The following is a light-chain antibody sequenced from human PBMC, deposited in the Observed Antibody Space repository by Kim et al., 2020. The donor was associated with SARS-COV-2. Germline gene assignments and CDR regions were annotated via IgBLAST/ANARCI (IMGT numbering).Light chain of an antibody. CDR3: QQRGDWPPYT. J-gene: IGKJ2*01. CDR2: DAS. CDR1: QSIKNY. Sequence: EIVLTQSPATLSLSPGQRATLSCRASQSIKNYLAWYQQKPGQAPRLLIYDASNRATGISARFSGSGSGTDFTLTIISLEPEDFALYYCQQRGDWPPYTFGQGTKLEI. V-gene: IGKV3-11*01.